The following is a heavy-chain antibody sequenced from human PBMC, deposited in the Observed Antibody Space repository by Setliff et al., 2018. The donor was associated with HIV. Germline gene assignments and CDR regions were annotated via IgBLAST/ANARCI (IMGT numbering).Heavy chain of an antibody. CDR2: ISGNGGGR. J-gene: IGHJ4*02. D-gene: IGHD1-7*01. V-gene: IGHV3-23*01. CDR1: GFTFSHHA. CDR3: ARSTYGNYYHFDS. Sequence: ETLRLSCEVSGFTFSHHAMNWVRQAPGKGLEWVSMISGNGGGRYYADSVKGRFTISRDNSRSTLYLDMNSLRVEDTAIFYCARSTYGNYYHFDSWGQGILVTVSS.